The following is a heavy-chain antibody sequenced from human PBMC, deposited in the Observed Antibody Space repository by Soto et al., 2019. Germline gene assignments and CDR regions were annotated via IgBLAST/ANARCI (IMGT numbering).Heavy chain of an antibody. CDR3: ARAPGYSGYDALDY. CDR2: INSNGGST. Sequence: EVQLVESGGGLVQPGGSLRLSCAASGYTFSTYAMHWVRQAPGQGLEYVSVINSNGGSTFYANSVKGRFTISRDNSKNTLYLQMGSLRVEDTGVYYCARAPGYSGYDALDYWGQGTLVTVSS. CDR1: GYTFSTYA. J-gene: IGHJ4*02. V-gene: IGHV3-64*01. D-gene: IGHD5-12*01.